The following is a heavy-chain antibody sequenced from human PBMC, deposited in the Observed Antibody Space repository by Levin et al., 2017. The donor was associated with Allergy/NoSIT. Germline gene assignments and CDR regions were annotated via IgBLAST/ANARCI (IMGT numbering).Heavy chain of an antibody. J-gene: IGHJ5*02. CDR3: ARGRYSSGWQFDP. CDR1: GYTFTSYD. V-gene: IGHV1-8*01. Sequence: GESLKISCKASGYTFTSYDINWVRQATGQGLEWMGWMNPNSGNTGYAQKFQGRVTMTRNTSISTAYMELSSLRSEDTAVYYCARGRYSSGWQFDPWGQGTLVTVSS. CDR2: MNPNSGNT. D-gene: IGHD6-19*01.